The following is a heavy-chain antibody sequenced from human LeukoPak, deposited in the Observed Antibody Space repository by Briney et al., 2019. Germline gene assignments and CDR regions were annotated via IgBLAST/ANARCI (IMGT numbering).Heavy chain of an antibody. D-gene: IGHD2-2*01. CDR1: GGSISSSSYY. J-gene: IGHJ4*02. V-gene: IGHV4-39*01. CDR3: ARQEYQLLLAY. Sequence: SETLSLTCTVSGGSISSSSYYWGWIRQPPGKGLEWIGSIYYSGSTYYNPSLKSRVTISVDTSKNQFSLKLSSVTAADTAVYYCARQEYQLLLAYWGQGTLVTVSS. CDR2: IYYSGST.